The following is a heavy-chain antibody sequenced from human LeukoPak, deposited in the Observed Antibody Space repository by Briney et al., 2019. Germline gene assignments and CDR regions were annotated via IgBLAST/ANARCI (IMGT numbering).Heavy chain of an antibody. CDR3: AKGPRLAGTAMALSFDY. CDR1: GFTFSSYA. CDR2: ISGSGGST. D-gene: IGHD5-18*01. Sequence: GGSLRLSCAASGFTFSSYAMSWVRRAPGKGLEWVSAISGSGGSTYYADSVKGRFTISRDNSKNTLYLQMNSLRAEDTAVYYCAKGPRLAGTAMALSFDYWGQGTLVTVSS. J-gene: IGHJ4*02. V-gene: IGHV3-23*01.